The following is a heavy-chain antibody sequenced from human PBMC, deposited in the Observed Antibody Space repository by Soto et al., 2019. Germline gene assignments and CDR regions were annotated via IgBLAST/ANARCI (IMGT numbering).Heavy chain of an antibody. D-gene: IGHD2-8*01. J-gene: IGHJ6*01. CDR3: ARGEYCTNGVCPPLRYYYSYVMEV. CDR1: GPTFTSYA. V-gene: IGHV1-69*06. Sequence: SVEVSSRVSGPTFTSYAISCVRHAPGQGPEWMGRIMPIFGTANYAQKFQGRVTITADKSTSTAYMELSSLRSEDTAAYYCARGEYCTNGVCPPLRYYYSYVMEVWGQGTTVTVS. CDR2: IMPIFGTA.